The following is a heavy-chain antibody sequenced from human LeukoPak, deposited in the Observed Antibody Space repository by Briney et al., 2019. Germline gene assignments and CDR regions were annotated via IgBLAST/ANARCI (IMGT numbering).Heavy chain of an antibody. J-gene: IGHJ4*02. CDR2: INHSGST. D-gene: IGHD6-19*01. CDR1: GGSFSGYY. V-gene: IGHV4-34*01. Sequence: SETPSLTCAVHGGSFSGYYWSWIRQTPGKGLEWIGEINHSGSTNYNPSLKSRVTISVDTSKNQFSLKLSSVTAADTAVYYCARGRRYSSGCFDYWGQGTLVTVSS. CDR3: ARGRRYSSGCFDY.